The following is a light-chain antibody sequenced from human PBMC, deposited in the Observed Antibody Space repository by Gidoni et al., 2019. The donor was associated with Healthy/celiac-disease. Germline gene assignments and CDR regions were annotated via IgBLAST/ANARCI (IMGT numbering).Light chain of an antibody. CDR1: RRDVGSYNL. CDR2: EGS. CDR3: CSYAGSGIPYV. V-gene: IGLV2-23*01. J-gene: IGLJ1*01. Sequence: QSALTQPASVSGSPGQSITISCTGTRRDVGSYNLVSWYQQHPGKAPKLMIHEGSKRPSGVSNRFSGSKSGNTASLTISGLQAEDEADYYCCSYAGSGIPYVFGTGTKVTVL.